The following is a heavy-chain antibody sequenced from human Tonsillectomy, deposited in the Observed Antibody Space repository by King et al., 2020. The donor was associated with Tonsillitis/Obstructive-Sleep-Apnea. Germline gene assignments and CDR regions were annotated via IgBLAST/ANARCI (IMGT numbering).Heavy chain of an antibody. D-gene: IGHD2-21*02. CDR1: GGSISSSSYY. CDR3: AGHVRGDFDYYYMDV. CDR2: IYYSGST. Sequence: QLQESGPGLVKPSETLSLTCTVSGGSISSSSYYWGWIRQPPGKGLEWIGSIYYSGSTYYNPSLKSRFTISVDTSKNQFSLKLSSVTAADTAVYYCAGHVRGDFDYYYMDVWGKGTTVTVSS. V-gene: IGHV4-39*01. J-gene: IGHJ6*03.